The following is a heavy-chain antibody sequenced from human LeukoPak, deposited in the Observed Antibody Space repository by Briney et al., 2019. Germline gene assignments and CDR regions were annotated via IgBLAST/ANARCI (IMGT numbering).Heavy chain of an antibody. J-gene: IGHJ3*02. D-gene: IGHD2-21*02. CDR3: ASYQVVVTAEDAFDI. Sequence: ASVKVSCKASGYTLTSYGISWVRQAPGQGLEWMGGIIPIFGTANYAQKFQGRVTITADESTSTAYMELSSLRSEDTAVYYCASYQVVVTAEDAFDIWGQGTMVTVSS. V-gene: IGHV1-69*13. CDR2: IIPIFGTA. CDR1: GYTLTSYG.